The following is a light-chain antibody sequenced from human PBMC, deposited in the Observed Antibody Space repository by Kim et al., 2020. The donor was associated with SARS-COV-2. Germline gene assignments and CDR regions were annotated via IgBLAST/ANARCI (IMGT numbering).Light chain of an antibody. CDR3: QAWDSSIGVYV. J-gene: IGLJ1*01. V-gene: IGLV3-1*01. CDR2: QDS. Sequence: SYELTQPPSVSVSPGQTASITCSGHNLGNKFACWYQQKPGQSPVVVMYQDSLRPSGIPERFSGSNSGNIATLTISGTQAMGEADYYCQAWDSSIGVYVFGPGTKVTVL. CDR1: NLGNKF.